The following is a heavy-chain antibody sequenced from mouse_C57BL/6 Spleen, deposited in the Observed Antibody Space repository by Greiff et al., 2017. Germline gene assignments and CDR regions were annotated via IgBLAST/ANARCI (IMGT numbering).Heavy chain of an antibody. D-gene: IGHD2-1*01. CDR1: FYTFTIYL. CDR3: AREGDGNWGFAY. CDR2: IDPSDSET. J-gene: IGHJ3*01. V-gene: IGHV1-52*01. Sequence: SSFHLSFNSSFYTFTIYLMHWVKQRPIQGLEWIGNIDPSDSETHYNQKFKDKATLTVDKSSSTAYMQLSSLTSEDSAVYDCAREGDGNWGFAYWGQGTLVTVSA.